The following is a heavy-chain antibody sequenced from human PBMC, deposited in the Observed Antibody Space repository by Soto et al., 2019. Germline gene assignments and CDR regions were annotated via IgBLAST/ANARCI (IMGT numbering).Heavy chain of an antibody. Sequence: QVQLVQSGAEVNKPGSSVKVSCKVSGGTFSSYAIGWVRQAPGQGLEWMGGIIPITGTVYYAQKFQGRVTITAAESTTTVYMELSSLRSVDTAVYYCAREYSSSARYLYFDVWGRGTLVTVSS. J-gene: IGHJ2*01. D-gene: IGHD6-6*01. CDR3: AREYSSSARYLYFDV. V-gene: IGHV1-69*01. CDR1: GGTFSSYA. CDR2: IIPITGTV.